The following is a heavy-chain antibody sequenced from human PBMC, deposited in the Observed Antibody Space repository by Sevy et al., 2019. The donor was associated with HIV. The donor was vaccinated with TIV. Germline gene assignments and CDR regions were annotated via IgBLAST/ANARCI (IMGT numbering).Heavy chain of an antibody. J-gene: IGHJ4*02. CDR2: IWYDGSNK. CDR3: AREVLGVVVPAAIFDY. CDR1: GFTFSSYG. V-gene: IGHV3-33*01. Sequence: GGSLRLSCAASGFTFSSYGMHWVRQAPGKGLEWVAVIWYDGSNKYYADSVKGRFTISSDNSKNTLYLQMNSLRAEDTAVYYCAREVLGVVVPAAIFDYWGQGTLVTVSS. D-gene: IGHD2-2*01.